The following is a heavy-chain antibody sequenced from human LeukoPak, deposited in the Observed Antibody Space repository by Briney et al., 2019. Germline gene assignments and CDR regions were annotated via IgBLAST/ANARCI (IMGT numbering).Heavy chain of an antibody. CDR3: ARGRRRGYSYGYAGSWFDP. J-gene: IGHJ5*02. CDR2: IYYSGST. Sequence: SETLSLTCTVSGGSISSYYWSWIRQPPGKGLEWIGYIYYSGSTNYNPSLKSRVTISVDTSKNQFSLKLSSVTAADTAVYYCARGRRRGYSYGYAGSWFDPWGQGTLVTVSS. V-gene: IGHV4-59*12. D-gene: IGHD5-18*01. CDR1: GGSISSYY.